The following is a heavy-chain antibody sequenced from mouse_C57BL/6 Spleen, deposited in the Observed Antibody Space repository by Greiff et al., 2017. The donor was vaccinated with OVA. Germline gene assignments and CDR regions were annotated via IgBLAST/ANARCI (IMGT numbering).Heavy chain of an antibody. J-gene: IGHJ2*01. CDR3: ARRSTIYFDY. CDR1: GYAFSSYW. CDR2: IYPGDGDT. Sequence: QVQLQQSGAELVKPGASVKISCKASGYAFSSYWMNWVKQRPGKGLEWIGQIYPGDGDTNYNEKFKGKATLTADKSSSTAYMPLSSLTSEDSAVYFCARRSTIYFDYWGQGTTLTVSS. D-gene: IGHD2-1*01. V-gene: IGHV1-80*01.